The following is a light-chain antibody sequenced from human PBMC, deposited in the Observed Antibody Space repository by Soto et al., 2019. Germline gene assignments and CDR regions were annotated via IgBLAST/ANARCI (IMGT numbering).Light chain of an antibody. Sequence: DIQVTQSPSSVSASVGDRVTITCRASQGLVSWLAWYQQKPGKAPKLLIYAASSFQSGVTSRFSGSGSGTDFTLTISSLHPEDFATYYCQQTSSCPLTFGGGTKLEIK. V-gene: IGKV1-12*01. CDR1: QGLVSW. CDR2: AAS. CDR3: QQTSSCPLT. J-gene: IGKJ4*01.